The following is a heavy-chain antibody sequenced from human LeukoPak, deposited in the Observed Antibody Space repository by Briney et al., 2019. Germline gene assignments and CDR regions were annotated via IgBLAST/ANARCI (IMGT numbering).Heavy chain of an antibody. CDR3: AKFWGFCADSSCHTADY. J-gene: IGHJ4*02. V-gene: IGHV3-23*01. Sequence: GGSLRLSCAASGFTFSTHAMSWVRQAPGKGLEWVSSITGSYESIYYADSVKGRFTISRDNSKNTLYLQMNSLRAEDTAVYYCAKFWGFCADSSCHTADYWGQGTLVTVSS. D-gene: IGHD2-2*02. CDR2: ITGSYESI. CDR1: GFTFSTHA.